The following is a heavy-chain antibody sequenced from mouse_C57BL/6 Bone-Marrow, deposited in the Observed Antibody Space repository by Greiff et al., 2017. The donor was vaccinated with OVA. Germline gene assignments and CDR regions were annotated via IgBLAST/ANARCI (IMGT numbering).Heavy chain of an antibody. CDR2: IHPNSGST. J-gene: IGHJ4*01. Sequence: QVQLQPPGAELVKPGASVKLSCKASGYTFTSYWMHWVKQRPGQGLEWIGMIHPNSGSTNYNEKFKSKATLTVAKSSSTAYMQRSSLTSEDSAVYYCARTTGAMDYWGQGTSVTVAS. CDR1: GYTFTSYW. V-gene: IGHV1-64*01. CDR3: ARTTGAMDY.